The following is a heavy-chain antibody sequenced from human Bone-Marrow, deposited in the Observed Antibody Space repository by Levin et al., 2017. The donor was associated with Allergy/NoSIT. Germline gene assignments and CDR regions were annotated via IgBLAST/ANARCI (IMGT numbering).Heavy chain of an antibody. J-gene: IGHJ6*03. V-gene: IGHV3-23*01. CDR3: AKDPRYYYYMDV. Sequence: GESLKISCAASGFTFSTYSMTWVRQAPGKGLEWVSAISGNGGSTYYADSVKGRFTISRDNSKNTLYLQMNILRAEDTAVYYCAKDPRYYYYMDVWGKGTTVTVSS. CDR1: GFTFSTYS. CDR2: ISGNGGST.